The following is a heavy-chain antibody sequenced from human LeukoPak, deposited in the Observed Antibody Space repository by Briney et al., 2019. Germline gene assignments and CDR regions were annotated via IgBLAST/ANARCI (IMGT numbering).Heavy chain of an antibody. CDR3: TTFSGSYY. CDR2: ISSTSSYI. V-gene: IGHV3-21*03. Sequence: GSLRLSCAASGFTFSSYSMNWVRQAPGKGLEWVSSISSTSSYIYYADSVKGRFTVSRDNAKNSMYLQMNSLKTEDTAVYYCTTFSGSYYWGQGTLVTVSS. CDR1: GFTFSSYS. J-gene: IGHJ4*02. D-gene: IGHD1-26*01.